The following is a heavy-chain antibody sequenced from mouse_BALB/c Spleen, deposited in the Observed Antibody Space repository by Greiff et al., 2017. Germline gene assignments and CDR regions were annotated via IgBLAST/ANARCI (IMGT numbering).Heavy chain of an antibody. CDR2: ISSGGSYT. CDR1: GFTFRSYG. V-gene: IGHV5-6*02. J-gene: IGHJ4*01. Sequence: EVRLVESGGDLVKPGGSLKLSCAASGFTFRSYGLSWVRQTPDKRLEWVATISSGGSYTYYPDSLKGRFTISGDNAKNTLYLQMSSLKSEYTAMYYCARRAVYYAMDYWGQGTSVTVSS. CDR3: ARRAVYYAMDY.